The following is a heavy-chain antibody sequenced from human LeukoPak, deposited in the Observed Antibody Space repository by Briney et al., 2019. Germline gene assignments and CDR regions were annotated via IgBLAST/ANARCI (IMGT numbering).Heavy chain of an antibody. D-gene: IGHD1-26*01. Sequence: GGSLRLSCAASGFTFSSYGMSWVRQAPGKGLEWVSAISGSGGSTYYADSVKGRFTISRDNSKNTLYLQMNSLRAEDTAVYYCAKGEWELDYYYYYMDVWGKGTTVTISS. V-gene: IGHV3-23*01. CDR3: AKGEWELDYYYYYMDV. CDR1: GFTFSSYG. CDR2: ISGSGGST. J-gene: IGHJ6*03.